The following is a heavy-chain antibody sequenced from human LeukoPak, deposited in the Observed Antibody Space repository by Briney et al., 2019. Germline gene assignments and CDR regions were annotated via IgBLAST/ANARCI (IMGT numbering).Heavy chain of an antibody. Sequence: GGSLRLSCVASGFSLRNYWMSWVRQAPGKGLEWVANIKQDESEKYYVDSVKGRFTISRDSAKNSLYLQMNSLRAEDTAVYYCARALDSSSSRYQAFEYWGQGTLVTVSS. J-gene: IGHJ4*02. D-gene: IGHD2-2*01. CDR3: ARALDSSSSRYQAFEY. CDR1: GFSLRNYW. CDR2: IKQDESEK. V-gene: IGHV3-7*01.